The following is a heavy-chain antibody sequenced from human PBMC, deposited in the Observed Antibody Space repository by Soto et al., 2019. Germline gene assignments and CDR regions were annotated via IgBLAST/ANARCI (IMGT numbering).Heavy chain of an antibody. CDR1: GGTFSSYA. V-gene: IGHV1-69*12. CDR2: IIPIFGTA. J-gene: IGHJ5*02. Sequence: QVQLVQSGAEVKKPGSSVKVSCKASGGTFSSYAISWVRQAPGQGLEWMGGIIPIFGTANYAQKFQGRVGLTGDESTSTVYRELSSLRSEDTAVYYCARGGEQWLVQDWFDPWGQGTLVTVSS. D-gene: IGHD6-19*01. CDR3: ARGGEQWLVQDWFDP.